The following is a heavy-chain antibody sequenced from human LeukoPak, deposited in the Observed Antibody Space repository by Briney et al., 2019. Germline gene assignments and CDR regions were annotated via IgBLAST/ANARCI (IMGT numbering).Heavy chain of an antibody. Sequence: TGGSLRLSCAASGFTFTAYSMNWVRQAPGKRLEWVSSISSSSSAYMYADSVKGRFTISRDNAKNSLYLQMNSLGVDDTAVYYCASEGNWEPRGAFDIWGQGTMVTVSS. CDR2: ISSSSSAY. CDR3: ASEGNWEPRGAFDI. CDR1: GFTFTAYS. V-gene: IGHV3-21*01. D-gene: IGHD1-26*01. J-gene: IGHJ3*02.